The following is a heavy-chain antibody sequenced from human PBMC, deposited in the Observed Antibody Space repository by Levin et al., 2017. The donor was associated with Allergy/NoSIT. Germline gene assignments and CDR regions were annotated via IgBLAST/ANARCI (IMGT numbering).Heavy chain of an antibody. CDR3: AAEVGATVV. V-gene: IGHV3-23*01. D-gene: IGHD1-26*01. CDR2: VSATGGNT. Sequence: GGSLRLSCAASGFTFSTYDMIWVRQAPGKGLEWVSTVSATGGNTFYAHSARGRFIISRDNSKNTLWLQMSSLRADDTAVYYCAAEVGATVVWGQGTLVTVSS. CDR1: GFTFSTYD. J-gene: IGHJ4*02.